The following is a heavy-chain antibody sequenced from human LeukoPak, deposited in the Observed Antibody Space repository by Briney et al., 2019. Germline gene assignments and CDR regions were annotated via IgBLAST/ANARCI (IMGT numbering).Heavy chain of an antibody. CDR2: ITPILGIA. J-gene: IGHJ5*02. Sequence: SVKVSCKASGGTFSSYAISWVRQAPGQGLEWMGRITPILGIANYAQKFQGRVTITADKSTSTAYMELSSLRSEDTAVYYCARGPPIDDYGDLSWFDPWGQGTLVTVSS. CDR1: GGTFSSYA. CDR3: ARGPPIDDYGDLSWFDP. V-gene: IGHV1-69*04. D-gene: IGHD4-17*01.